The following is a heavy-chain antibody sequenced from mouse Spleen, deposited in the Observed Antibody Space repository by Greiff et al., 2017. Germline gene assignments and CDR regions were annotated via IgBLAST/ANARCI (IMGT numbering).Heavy chain of an antibody. CDR2: ISNLAYSI. CDR3: ARGARDGYYVDYFDY. CDR1: GFTFSDYG. V-gene: IGHV5-15*01. Sequence: EVQGVESGGGLVQPGGSLKLSCAASGFTFSDYGMAWVRQAPRKGPEWVAFISNLAYSIYYADTVTGRFTISRENAKNTLYLEMSSLRSEDTAMYYCARGARDGYYVDYFDYWGQGTTLTVSS. J-gene: IGHJ2*01. D-gene: IGHD2-3*01.